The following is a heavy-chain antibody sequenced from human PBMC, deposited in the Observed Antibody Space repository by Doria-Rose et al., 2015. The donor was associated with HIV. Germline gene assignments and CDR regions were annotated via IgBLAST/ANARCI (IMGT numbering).Heavy chain of an antibody. D-gene: IGHD6-13*01. CDR3: ARIKSSRWYHKYYFDF. CDR2: IVSDDER. Sequence: QVQLVQSGPVLVKPTETLTLTCTVSGVSLSSPGMGVSWIRQPPGKALEWLANIVSDDERSYKTSLKSRLTISSRTSTIQVVLTMTDMDPVDTATYYCARIKSSRWYHKYYFDFWGQGTLVIVSA. CDR1: GVSLSSPGMG. V-gene: IGHV2-26*01. J-gene: IGHJ4*02.